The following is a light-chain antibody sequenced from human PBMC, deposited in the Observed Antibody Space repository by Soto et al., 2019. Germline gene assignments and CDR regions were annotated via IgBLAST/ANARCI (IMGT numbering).Light chain of an antibody. CDR3: QQLNSSPLA. Sequence: IQLTQSPSSLSASVGDIVIIDFRASQGIISYLALYQQTPGKAPKLLIYAASALQSGVPSRFSGGGCGTDFTLTISSLDPEVSATYYRQQLNSSPLAFGRGTRLENK. CDR2: AAS. V-gene: IGKV1-9*01. CDR1: QGIISY. J-gene: IGKJ5*01.